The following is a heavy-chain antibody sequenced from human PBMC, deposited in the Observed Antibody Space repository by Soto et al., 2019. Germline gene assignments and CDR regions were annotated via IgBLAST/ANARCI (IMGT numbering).Heavy chain of an antibody. CDR2: IRSKANSYAT. V-gene: IGHV3-73*01. D-gene: IGHD3-10*01. CDR1: GFTFSGSA. Sequence: GGSLRLSCAASGFTFSGSAMHWVRQASGKGLEWVGRIRSKANSYATAYAASVKGRFTISRDDSKNTAYLQMNSLKTEDTAVYYCTRQYMVRGVIDYYYYGMDVWGQGTTVTVSS. J-gene: IGHJ6*02. CDR3: TRQYMVRGVIDYYYYGMDV.